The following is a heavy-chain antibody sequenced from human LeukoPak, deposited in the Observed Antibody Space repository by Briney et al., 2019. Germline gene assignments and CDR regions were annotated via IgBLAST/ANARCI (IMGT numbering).Heavy chain of an antibody. Sequence: GESLKISCQGSGYSFTSYWIGWVRQMPGKGLEWMGIIYPGDSDTRYSPSFQGQVTISADKSISTAHLQWSSLKASDTAMYYCARQPLYDSSGYYYLYYFDYWGQGTLVTVSS. V-gene: IGHV5-51*01. CDR3: ARQPLYDSSGYYYLYYFDY. D-gene: IGHD3-22*01. CDR2: IYPGDSDT. J-gene: IGHJ4*02. CDR1: GYSFTSYW.